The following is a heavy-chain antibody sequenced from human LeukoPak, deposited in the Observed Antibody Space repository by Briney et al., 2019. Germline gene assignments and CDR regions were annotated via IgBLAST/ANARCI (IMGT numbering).Heavy chain of an antibody. J-gene: IGHJ3*02. D-gene: IGHD3-16*01. Sequence: GGSLRLSCAASGFTVSSNYMSWVRQAPGKGLEWVSVIYSGGSTYYADSVKGRFTISRDNSKNTLYLQMNSLGAEDTAVYYCAGALGAYAFDIWGQGTMVTVSS. CDR3: AGALGAYAFDI. V-gene: IGHV3-53*01. CDR1: GFTVSSNY. CDR2: IYSGGST.